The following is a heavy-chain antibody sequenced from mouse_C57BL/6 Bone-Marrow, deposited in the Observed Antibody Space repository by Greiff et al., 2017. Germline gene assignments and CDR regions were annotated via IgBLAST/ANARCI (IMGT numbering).Heavy chain of an antibody. Sequence: QLQQSGAELARPGASVKLSCKASGYTFTSYGISWVKQRTGQGLEWIGEIYPRSGNTYYNEKFKGKATLTADKSSRTAYMELRSLTSEDSAVYFCVSYYGNYVKAYWGQGTLVTVSA. CDR2: IYPRSGNT. CDR3: VSYYGNYVKAY. J-gene: IGHJ3*01. D-gene: IGHD2-10*01. CDR1: GYTFTSYG. V-gene: IGHV1-81*01.